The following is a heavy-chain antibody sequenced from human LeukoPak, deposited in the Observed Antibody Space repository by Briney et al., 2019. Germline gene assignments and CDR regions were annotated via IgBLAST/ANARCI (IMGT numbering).Heavy chain of an antibody. Sequence: SETLFLTCTVSGGSISTGGYYWSWIRQHPEKGLEWIGYIYYSGSTYYNPSLKSRVTISEDTSTNQFSLKLSSVTAADTAVYYCVRGRGDYYDSSGGYYFDFWGQGTLVTVSS. CDR1: GGSISTGGYY. CDR2: IYYSGST. D-gene: IGHD3-22*01. J-gene: IGHJ4*02. V-gene: IGHV4-31*03. CDR3: VRGRGDYYDSSGGYYFDF.